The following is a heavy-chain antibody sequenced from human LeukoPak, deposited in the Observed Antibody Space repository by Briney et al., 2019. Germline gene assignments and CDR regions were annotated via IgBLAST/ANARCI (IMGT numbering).Heavy chain of an antibody. J-gene: IGHJ4*02. CDR1: GFIFSNYG. CDR3: AKDPLLLRYFDDGLL. V-gene: IGHV3-21*04. Sequence: GGSLRLSCAASGFIFSNYGMSWVRQAPGKGLEWVSSISFSSTHIYYADSIQGRFTISRDNAENSLYLQMNSLRAEDTAVYYCAKDPLLLRYFDDGLLWGQGTLVTVSS. CDR2: ISFSSTHI. D-gene: IGHD3-9*01.